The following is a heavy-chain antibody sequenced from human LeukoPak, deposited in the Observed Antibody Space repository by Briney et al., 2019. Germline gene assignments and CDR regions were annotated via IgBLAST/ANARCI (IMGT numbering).Heavy chain of an antibody. V-gene: IGHV6-1*01. Sequence: SQTLSLTCALSGDSVSSTSAAWNWIRQSPSRGLEWLGRTYFRSQWSNDYAVSVKSRISINPDTSKNQFSLHLTSVTPEDTAVYYCARDHFNSGYYRFDSWGQGTLVTVSS. CDR2: TYFRSQWSN. J-gene: IGHJ4*02. CDR3: ARDHFNSGYYRFDS. D-gene: IGHD5-12*01. CDR1: GDSVSSTSAA.